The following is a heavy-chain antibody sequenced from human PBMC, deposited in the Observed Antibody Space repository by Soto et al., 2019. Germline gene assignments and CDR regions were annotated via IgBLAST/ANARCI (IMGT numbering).Heavy chain of an antibody. CDR2: IYHSGST. Sequence: QVQLQESGPGLVKPSGTLSLTCAVSGGSISSSNWWSWVRQPPGKGLEWIGEIYHSGSTNYNPSLKSRVTISVDKSKNQFSLRLSSVTDADTAVYYCARRRGWSGYYDQDAFDIWGQGTMVTVSS. V-gene: IGHV4-4*02. D-gene: IGHD3-3*01. CDR1: GGSISSSNW. CDR3: ARRRGWSGYYDQDAFDI. J-gene: IGHJ3*02.